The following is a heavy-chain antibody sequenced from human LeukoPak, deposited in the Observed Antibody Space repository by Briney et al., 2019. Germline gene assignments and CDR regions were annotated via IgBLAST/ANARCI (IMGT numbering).Heavy chain of an antibody. V-gene: IGHV3-23*01. J-gene: IGHJ4*02. CDR1: GFSFSSNT. CDR3: ARDEDTSALSEY. CDR2: ISNNGGRT. Sequence: GGSLRLSCAGSGFSFSSNTMSWVRQAPGRGLEWVSAISNNGGRTDYADSVKGRFTISKDNSKSTLYLHMDSLRAEDTAVYYCARDEDTSALSEYWGQGTLVTVSS. D-gene: IGHD2/OR15-2a*01.